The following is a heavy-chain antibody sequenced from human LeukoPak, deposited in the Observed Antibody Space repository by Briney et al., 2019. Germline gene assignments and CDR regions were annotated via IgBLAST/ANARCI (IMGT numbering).Heavy chain of an antibody. V-gene: IGHV3-23*01. J-gene: IGHJ4*02. CDR1: GFSFSSNT. CDR3: ARDEDTSALSEY. CDR2: ISNNGGRT. Sequence: GGSLRLSCAGSGFSFSSNTMSWVRQAPGRGLEWVSAISNNGGRTDYADSVKGRFTISKDNSKSTLYLHMDSLRAEDTAVYYCARDEDTSALSEYWGQGTLVTVSS. D-gene: IGHD2/OR15-2a*01.